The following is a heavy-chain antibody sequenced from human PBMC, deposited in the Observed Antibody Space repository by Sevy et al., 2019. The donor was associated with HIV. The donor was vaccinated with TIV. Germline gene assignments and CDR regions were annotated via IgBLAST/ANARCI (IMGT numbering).Heavy chain of an antibody. J-gene: IGHJ3*02. CDR2: ISGSGGST. D-gene: IGHD3-16*01. V-gene: IGHV3-23*01. CDR1: GFTFSSYA. CDR3: AKVGKNFQLYVADAFDI. Sequence: GGSLRLSCAASGFTFSSYAMSWVRQAPGKGLEWVSAISGSGGSTYYADSVKGRFTISRDNSKNTLYLQMNSLRAEDTAVYYCAKVGKNFQLYVADAFDIWGQGTMVTVSS.